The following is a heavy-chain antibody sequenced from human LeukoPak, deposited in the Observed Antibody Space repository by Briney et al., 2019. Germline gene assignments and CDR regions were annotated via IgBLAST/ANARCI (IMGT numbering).Heavy chain of an antibody. CDR2: IGSSGST. CDR1: GFSFDNFA. Sequence: GGSLRLSCVASGFSFDNFAMNWVRQAPGKGLEWVSLIGSSGSTFYADSVKGRFTISRDNSKNTLYLQMNSLRAEDTAVYYCAKDTTMIVNWGQGTLVTVSS. J-gene: IGHJ4*02. CDR3: AKDTTMIVN. V-gene: IGHV3-23*01. D-gene: IGHD3-22*01.